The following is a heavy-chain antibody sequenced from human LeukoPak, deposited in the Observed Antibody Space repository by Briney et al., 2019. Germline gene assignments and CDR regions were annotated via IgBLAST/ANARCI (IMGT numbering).Heavy chain of an antibody. J-gene: IGHJ6*03. V-gene: IGHV1-8*01. D-gene: IGHD3-3*01. CDR1: GYTFTSYG. CDR2: MNPNSGNT. CDR3: ARARTINYDFWSGYYYYYMDV. Sequence: ASVKVSCKASGYTFTSYGINWVRQATGQGLEWMGWMNPNSGNTGYAQKFQGRVTMTRNTSISTAYMELSSLRSEDTAVYYCARARTINYDFWSGYYYYYMDVWGKGTTVTVSS.